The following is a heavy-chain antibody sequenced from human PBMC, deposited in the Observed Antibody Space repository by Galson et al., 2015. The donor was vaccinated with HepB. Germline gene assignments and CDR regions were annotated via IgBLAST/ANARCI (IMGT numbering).Heavy chain of an antibody. CDR3: ARDSVVGRTMDV. J-gene: IGHJ6*02. CDR1: GYTFTNYA. D-gene: IGHD2-15*01. V-gene: IGHV7-4-1*02. Sequence: SCKATGYTFTNYAMSWVRQAPGQGLEWLGWINTNTRNPTYAQGFTGRFVFSLDTSVSTAYLQISSLKAEDTAVYYCARDSVVGRTMDVWGQGTTVTVSS. CDR2: INTNTRNP.